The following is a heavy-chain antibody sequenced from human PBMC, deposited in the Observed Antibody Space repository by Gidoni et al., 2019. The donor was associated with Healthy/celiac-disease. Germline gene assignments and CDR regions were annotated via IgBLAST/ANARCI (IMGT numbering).Heavy chain of an antibody. CDR1: GGNFSSYA. CDR2: IIPIFGKA. V-gene: IGHV1-69*01. D-gene: IGHD3-10*01. CDR3: ARVLMVRGPSAFYYYYGMDV. J-gene: IGHJ6*02. Sequence: QVQLVQSGAEVQKPGSSVKVSCKASGGNFSSYATRWVQQAPGKGLEWMGGIIPIFGKANYAQKFQGRVTITADESTSTAYMELSSLRSEDTAVYYCARVLMVRGPSAFYYYYGMDVWGQGTTVTVSS.